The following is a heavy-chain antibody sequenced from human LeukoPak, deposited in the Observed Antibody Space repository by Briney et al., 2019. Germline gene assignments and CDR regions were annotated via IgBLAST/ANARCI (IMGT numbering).Heavy chain of an antibody. CDR2: IKPSSGGR. V-gene: IGHV1-2*02. J-gene: IGHJ3*02. CDR3: ASQPSDDFWAFDI. D-gene: IGHD2-2*01. Sequence: ASVKVSCKASGYTFTSYGISWVRQAPGQGLEWMGWIKPSSGGRNFAQKFLGRVTMTRDTSISTAYMELSRLTSDDTAVYYCASQPSDDFWAFDIWGQGTMVTVSS. CDR1: GYTFTSYG.